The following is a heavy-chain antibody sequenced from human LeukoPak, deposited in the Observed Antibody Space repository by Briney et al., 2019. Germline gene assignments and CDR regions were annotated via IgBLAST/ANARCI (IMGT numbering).Heavy chain of an antibody. CDR2: VNPNSGDT. D-gene: IGHD1-26*01. CDR1: GYTFIYYY. V-gene: IGHV1-2*02. CDR3: ARASGSYWWFDS. J-gene: IGHJ5*01. Sequence: ASVKVSCEASGYTFIYYYIYWVRQAPGQGLEWMGCVNPNSGDTSYAQKFQGSVTMTRDTSISTVYMELSRLRSDDTAVYYCARASGSYWWFDSWGQGTLVTVSS.